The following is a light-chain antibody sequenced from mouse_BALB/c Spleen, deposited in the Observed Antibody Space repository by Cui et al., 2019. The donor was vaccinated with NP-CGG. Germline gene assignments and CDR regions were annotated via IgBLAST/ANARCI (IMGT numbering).Light chain of an antibody. Sequence: QTVVTQESALTTSPGETVTFTCRSSIGAVTTSNYANWVQEKPDHLFTGLIGGTNNRVPGVPARFSGSLIGEKAALTITGAQTEDEAIYFCALWYSSHWVFGGGTKLTVL. J-gene: IGLJ1*01. V-gene: IGLV1*01. CDR1: IGAVTTSNY. CDR2: GTN. CDR3: ALWYSSHWV.